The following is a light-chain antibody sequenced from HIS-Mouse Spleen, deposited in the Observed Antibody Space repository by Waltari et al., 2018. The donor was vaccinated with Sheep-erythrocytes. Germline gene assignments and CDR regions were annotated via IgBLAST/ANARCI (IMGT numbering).Light chain of an antibody. CDR2: DVS. J-gene: IGLJ3*02. CDR1: SSDVGGYNY. V-gene: IGLV2-8*01. CDR3: SSYAGSNNWV. Sequence: QSALTQPPSASGSPGQSVTISCTGTSSDVGGYNYVSWYQQHPGKAPKLMIYDVSKRPSGVPDRFSGSKSGNTASLTVSGLQAEDEADYYCSSYAGSNNWVFGGWTKLTVL.